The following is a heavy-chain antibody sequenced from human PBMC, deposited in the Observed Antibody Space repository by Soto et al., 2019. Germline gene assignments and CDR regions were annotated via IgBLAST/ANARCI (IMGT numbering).Heavy chain of an antibody. D-gene: IGHD5-12*01. CDR3: VRDNRGYTYGSFDS. CDR2: IYHSGTT. V-gene: IGHV4-31*03. Sequence: QVQLQESGPGVVQPSQTLSLTCSVSGDSIKTGGYYWSWVRQRPGKGLEWIGYIYHSGTTYYNPSIKSRLTMSIDTSANQFSLKMTSVTAADTAVYYCVRDNRGYTYGSFDSWGQGTLVTVST. CDR1: GDSIKTGGYY. J-gene: IGHJ4*02.